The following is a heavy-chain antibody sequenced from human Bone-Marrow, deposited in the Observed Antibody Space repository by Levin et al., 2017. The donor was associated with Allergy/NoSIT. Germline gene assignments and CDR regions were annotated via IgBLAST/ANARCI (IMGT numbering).Heavy chain of an antibody. CDR2: ISSAASVI. J-gene: IGHJ4*02. V-gene: IGHV3-48*01. Sequence: LAGGSLRLSCAASGFMFSTSHMNWVRQAPGKGLELVSYISSAASVIYYADSVKGRFTISRDNAKNSLYLQMNSLRAEDTAIYYCTRDCSRGYDSCHWGQGSLVTVSS. D-gene: IGHD5-12*01. CDR3: TRDCSRGYDSCH. CDR1: GFMFSTSH.